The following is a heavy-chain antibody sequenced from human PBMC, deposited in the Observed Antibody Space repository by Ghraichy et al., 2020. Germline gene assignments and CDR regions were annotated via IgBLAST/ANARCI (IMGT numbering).Heavy chain of an antibody. Sequence: GESLNISCAASGFTFSSYSMNWVRQAPGKGLEWVSSISSSSSYIYYADSVKGRFTISRDNAKNSLYLQMNSLRAEDTAVYYCARDSGIAAAGDFDYWGQGTLVTVSS. D-gene: IGHD6-13*01. J-gene: IGHJ4*02. V-gene: IGHV3-21*01. CDR1: GFTFSSYS. CDR2: ISSSSSYI. CDR3: ARDSGIAAAGDFDY.